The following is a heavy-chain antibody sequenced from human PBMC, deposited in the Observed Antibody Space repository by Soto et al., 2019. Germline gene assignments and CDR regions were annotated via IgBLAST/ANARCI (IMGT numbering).Heavy chain of an antibody. CDR1: GGSISSGGYS. Sequence: QLQLQESGSGLVKPSQTLSLTCAVSGGSISSGGYSWSWIRQPPGKGLEWIGYIYHSGRTYYNPALKCRVTISVDRSKNQFSLTLSSVTAADTAVYYCARAGGLGAVAVDYWGPGTLVTVSS. V-gene: IGHV4-30-2*01. D-gene: IGHD6-19*01. CDR3: ARAGGLGAVAVDY. CDR2: IYHSGRT. J-gene: IGHJ4*02.